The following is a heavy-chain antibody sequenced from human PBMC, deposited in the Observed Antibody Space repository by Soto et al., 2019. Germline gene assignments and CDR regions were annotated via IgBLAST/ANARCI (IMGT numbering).Heavy chain of an antibody. CDR1: GGSISSGGYY. CDR3: ARYCSGGSCYADIGETYYYYYMDV. Sequence: SETLSLTCTVSGGSISSGGYYWSWIRQHPGKGLEWIGYIYYSGSTYYNPSLKSRVTISVDTSKNQFSLKLSSVTAADTAVYYCARYCSGGSCYADIGETYYYYYMDVWGKGTTVTVSS. V-gene: IGHV4-31*03. J-gene: IGHJ6*03. CDR2: IYYSGST. D-gene: IGHD2-15*01.